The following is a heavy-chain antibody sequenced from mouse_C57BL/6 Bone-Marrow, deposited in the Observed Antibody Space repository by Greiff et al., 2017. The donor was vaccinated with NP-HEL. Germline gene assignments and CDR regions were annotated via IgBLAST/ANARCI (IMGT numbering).Heavy chain of an antibody. V-gene: IGHV1-59*01. CDR1: GYTFTSYW. Sequence: QVQLQQPGAELVRPGTSVKLSCKASGYTFTSYWMHWVKQRPGQGLEWIGVIDPYDSYTNYNQKFKGKATLTVDTSSSTAYMQLSSLTSEDSAVYYCARTAPWFAYWGQGTLVTVSA. D-gene: IGHD3-1*01. CDR3: ARTAPWFAY. J-gene: IGHJ3*01. CDR2: IDPYDSYT.